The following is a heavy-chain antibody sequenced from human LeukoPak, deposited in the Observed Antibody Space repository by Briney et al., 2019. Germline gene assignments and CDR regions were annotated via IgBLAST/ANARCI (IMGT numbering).Heavy chain of an antibody. CDR1: GFTFSSYW. CDR2: ISYDGSNK. J-gene: IGHJ5*02. D-gene: IGHD6-6*01. V-gene: IGHV3-30*18. Sequence: GGSLRLSCAASGFTFSSYWMSWVRQAPGKGLEWVAVISYDGSNKYYADSVKGRFTISRDNSKNTLYLQMNSLRAEDTAVYYCAKDYGSSSTNWFDPWGQGTLVTVSS. CDR3: AKDYGSSSTNWFDP.